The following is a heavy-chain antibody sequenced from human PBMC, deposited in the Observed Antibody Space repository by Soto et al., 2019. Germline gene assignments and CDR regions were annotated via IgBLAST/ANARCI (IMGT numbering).Heavy chain of an antibody. J-gene: IGHJ6*03. CDR3: AKGSGAYFYGSGSYYYYYMDV. CDR2: MTGSGDNT. D-gene: IGHD3-10*01. V-gene: IGHV3-23*01. Sequence: EVQLSESGGGLVQPGGSLRLSCAASGFTFSNYALSWVRQAPGKGLEWVSAMTGSGDNTFYADSVKGRFTISRDTSKHTLYLQMSSLRAEDTATYYCAKGSGAYFYGSGSYYYYYMDVWGKGTTVTVSS. CDR1: GFTFSNYA.